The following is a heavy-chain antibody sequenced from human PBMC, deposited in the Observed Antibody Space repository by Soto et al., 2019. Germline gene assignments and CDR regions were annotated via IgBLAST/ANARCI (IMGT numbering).Heavy chain of an antibody. J-gene: IGHJ4*02. D-gene: IGHD2-15*01. CDR3: ARMYCSGGSCPWPSYYFDY. V-gene: IGHV1-18*04. CDR1: GYTFTSYG. CDR2: ISAYNGNT. Sequence: VASVKVSCKXSGYTFTSYGISWVRQAPGQGLEWMGWISAYNGNTNYAQKLQGRVTMTTDTSTSTAYMELRSLRSNDTAVYYCARMYCSGGSCPWPSYYFDYWGQGTLVTVS.